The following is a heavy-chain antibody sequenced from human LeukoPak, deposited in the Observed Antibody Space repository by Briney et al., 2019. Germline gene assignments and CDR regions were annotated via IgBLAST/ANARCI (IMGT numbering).Heavy chain of an antibody. D-gene: IGHD3-3*01. Sequence: GRLSCKPAGSTFTSYGISSGGEAPGQGLGWMGWFSAYNGNTNYAQKLQGRVTLTTDPSTSTAYMELRSLRSADTPVYYCARGGAGSYYDLWSGPPDVWGEGTTVTVSS. CDR1: GSTFTSYG. CDR3: ARGGAGSYYDLWSGPPDV. V-gene: IGHV1-18*01. J-gene: IGHJ6*04. CDR2: FSAYNGNT.